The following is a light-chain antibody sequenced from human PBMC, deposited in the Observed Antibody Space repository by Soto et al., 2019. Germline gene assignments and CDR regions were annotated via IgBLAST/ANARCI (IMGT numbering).Light chain of an antibody. Sequence: QSVLTQPPSVSGAPGQRVTISCTGSSSNIGAGYDVHWYQQLPGTAPKLLIYGNSNRPSGVPDRFSGSKSDTSASLASTGLQAEDEADYYCQSYDSGLSGSVFGGGTKLTVL. J-gene: IGLJ3*02. CDR1: SSNIGAGYD. V-gene: IGLV1-40*01. CDR3: QSYDSGLSGSV. CDR2: GNS.